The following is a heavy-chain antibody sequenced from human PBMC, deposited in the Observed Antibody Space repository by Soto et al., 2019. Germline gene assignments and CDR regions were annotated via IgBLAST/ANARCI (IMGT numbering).Heavy chain of an antibody. CDR2: IYDSGST. CDR3: AREWGSDADF. D-gene: IGHD3-16*01. CDR1: GGSISSYY. J-gene: IGHJ4*02. Sequence: QVQLQESGPGLVKPSETLSLTCTVSGGSISSYYWSWIRQPRGKGLEWFGYIYDSGSTNYNPSLNRRVTVSVETSKNQSAPRLRSVTAAATAVYDCAREWGSDADFWGQGTQVTVSS. V-gene: IGHV4-59*01.